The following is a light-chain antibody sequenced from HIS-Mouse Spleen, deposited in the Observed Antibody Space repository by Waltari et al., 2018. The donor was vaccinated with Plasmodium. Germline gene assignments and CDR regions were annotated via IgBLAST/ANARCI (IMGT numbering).Light chain of an antibody. Sequence: SYELTQPPSVSVSPGQTARITCSGDALPKQYAYLYQQRPGQAPVLVIYKASERPSGCPERFSGSRSGTTVTLTISGVQAEDEADYYCQSADSSGTYRVVGGGTKLTVL. J-gene: IGLJ2*01. CDR1: ALPKQY. V-gene: IGLV3-25*03. CDR3: QSADSSGTYRV. CDR2: KAS.